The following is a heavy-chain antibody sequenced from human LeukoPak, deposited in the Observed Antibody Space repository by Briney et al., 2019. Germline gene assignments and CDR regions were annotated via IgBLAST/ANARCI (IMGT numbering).Heavy chain of an antibody. CDR3: ARGREIWFGELLYNWFDP. Sequence: ASVKVSCKASGYTFTSYDINWVRQATGQRLEWMGWMNPNSGNTGYAQKFQGRVTMTRNTSISTAYMELSSLRSEDTAVYYCARGREIWFGELLYNWFDPWGQGTLVTVSS. CDR1: GYTFTSYD. J-gene: IGHJ5*02. V-gene: IGHV1-8*01. D-gene: IGHD3-10*01. CDR2: MNPNSGNT.